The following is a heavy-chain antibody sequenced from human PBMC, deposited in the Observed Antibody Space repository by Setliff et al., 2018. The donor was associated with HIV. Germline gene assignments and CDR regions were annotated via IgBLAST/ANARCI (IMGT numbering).Heavy chain of an antibody. D-gene: IGHD3-10*01. Sequence: ASVKVSCKASGYTFTGYYMHWVRQAPGQGLEWMGWISAYNGNTNYAQKLQGRVTMTTDTSTSTAYMELRSLRSDDTAVYYCVYYYGSGSYVPNYYYGMDVWGQGTTVTVSS. CDR1: GYTFTGYY. V-gene: IGHV1-18*04. CDR2: ISAYNGNT. CDR3: VYYYGSGSYVPNYYYGMDV. J-gene: IGHJ6*02.